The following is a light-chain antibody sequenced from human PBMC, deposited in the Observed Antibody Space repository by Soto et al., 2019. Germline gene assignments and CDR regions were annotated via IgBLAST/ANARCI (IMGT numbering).Light chain of an antibody. J-gene: IGKJ3*01. Sequence: EIVLTQSPATLSLSPGERATLSCRASQSVSSYLGWYQQKPGQAPRLLIYDASSRATGIPARFSGSGSGTHFTLTISSLEPEDSAGYYCQQRSTLFTFGHGTKVDIK. CDR2: DAS. V-gene: IGKV3-11*01. CDR1: QSVSSY. CDR3: QQRSTLFT.